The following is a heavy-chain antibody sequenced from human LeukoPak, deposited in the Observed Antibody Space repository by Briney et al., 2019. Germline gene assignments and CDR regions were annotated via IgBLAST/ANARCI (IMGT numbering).Heavy chain of an antibody. V-gene: IGHV4-59*08. Sequence: EPSETLSLTCTVSGGSISSYYWSWIRQPPGKGLEWIGYIYYSGSTNYNPSLKSRVTISVDTSKNQFSLKLSSVTAADTAVYYCARQVSTWFDPWGQGTLVTVSS. CDR1: GGSISSYY. J-gene: IGHJ5*02. D-gene: IGHD5/OR15-5a*01. CDR2: IYYSGST. CDR3: ARQVSTWFDP.